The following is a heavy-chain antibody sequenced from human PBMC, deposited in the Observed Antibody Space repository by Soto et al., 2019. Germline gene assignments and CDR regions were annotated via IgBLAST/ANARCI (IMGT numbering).Heavy chain of an antibody. Sequence: SVKVSCKASGGTFSSYAISWVRQAPGQGLEWMGGINPIFGTANYAQKFQGRVTITADESTCTAYMELSSLRSEDTAVYYCARETATGTYYYGMDVWGQGTTVTVSS. CDR2: INPIFGTA. V-gene: IGHV1-69*13. J-gene: IGHJ6*02. CDR1: GGTFSSYA. CDR3: ARETATGTYYYGMDV. D-gene: IGHD1-7*01.